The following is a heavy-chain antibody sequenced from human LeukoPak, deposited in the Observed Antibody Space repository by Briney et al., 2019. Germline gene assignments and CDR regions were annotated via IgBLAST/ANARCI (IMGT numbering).Heavy chain of an antibody. CDR2: IIPIVGTA. CDR3: ARATVTTFNWFDP. V-gene: IGHV1-69*13. CDR1: GGTFSSYA. D-gene: IGHD4-17*01. J-gene: IGHJ5*02. Sequence: SVKVSCKASGGTFSSYAISWVRQAPGQGLEWMGGIIPIVGTAKHAQKFQGRVTITADESTSTAYMELRSLRSEDTAVYYCARATVTTFNWFDPWGQGTVVTVSS.